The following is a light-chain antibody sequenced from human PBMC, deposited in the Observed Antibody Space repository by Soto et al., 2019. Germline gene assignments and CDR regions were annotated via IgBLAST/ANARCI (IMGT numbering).Light chain of an antibody. V-gene: IGLV1-40*01. J-gene: IGLJ1*01. Sequence: QSVLTQPPSVSGAPGQRVTISCIGATSNIGAGYEVHRYQQLPGTLPKLLIYRNTCRPSGVPDRFSGSRSATSASLTITGLRAEDEAGYYCQSYDRSLSGSFFGTGTKLTVL. CDR3: QSYDRSLSGSF. CDR2: RNT. CDR1: TSNIGAGYE.